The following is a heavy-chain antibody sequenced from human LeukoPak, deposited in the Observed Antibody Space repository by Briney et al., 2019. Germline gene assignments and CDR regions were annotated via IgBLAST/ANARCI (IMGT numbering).Heavy chain of an antibody. CDR3: ARRHGSSWADFDY. CDR1: GFTVSSSY. CDR2: MYSGGNT. J-gene: IGHJ4*02. D-gene: IGHD6-6*01. V-gene: IGHV3-66*01. Sequence: SGGSLRLSCAASGFTVSSSYISWVRQAPGKGLEWVSVMYSGGNTYYADSVKGRFTISRDKSKNTLYLQMNSLRDEDTAVYYCARRHGSSWADFDYWGQGTLVTVSS.